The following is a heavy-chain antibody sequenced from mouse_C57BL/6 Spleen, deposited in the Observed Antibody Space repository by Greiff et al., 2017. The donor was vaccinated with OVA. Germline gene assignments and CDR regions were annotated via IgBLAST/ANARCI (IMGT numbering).Heavy chain of an antibody. J-gene: IGHJ3*01. CDR1: GYTFTSYW. CDR3: ARGQYGNYGFAY. Sequence: QVQLKQPGAELVKPGASVKMSCKASGYTFTSYWITWVKQRPGQGLEWIGDIYPGSGSTNYNEKFKSKATLTVDTSSSTAYMQLSSLTSEDSAVYYCARGQYGNYGFAYWGQGTLVTVSA. D-gene: IGHD2-1*01. V-gene: IGHV1-55*01. CDR2: IYPGSGST.